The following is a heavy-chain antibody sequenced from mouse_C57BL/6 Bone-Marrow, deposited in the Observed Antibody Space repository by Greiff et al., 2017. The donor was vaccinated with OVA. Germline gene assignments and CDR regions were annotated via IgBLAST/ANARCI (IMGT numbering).Heavy chain of an antibody. V-gene: IGHV1-50*01. Sequence: QVQLQQPGAELVKPGASVKLSCKASGYTFTSYWMQWVKQRPGQGLEWIGEIDPSDSYTNYNQKFKGKATLTVDTSSSTAYMQLSSLTSEDSAVYYCARNSYDSNYVAWFAYWGQGTLVTVAA. J-gene: IGHJ3*01. D-gene: IGHD2-5*01. CDR1: GYTFTSYW. CDR3: ARNSYDSNYVAWFAY. CDR2: IDPSDSYT.